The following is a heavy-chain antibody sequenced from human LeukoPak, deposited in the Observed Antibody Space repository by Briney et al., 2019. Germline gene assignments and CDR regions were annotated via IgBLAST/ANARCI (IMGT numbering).Heavy chain of an antibody. J-gene: IGHJ4*02. CDR1: GGSISSGDYY. CDR2: IYSGGST. Sequence: ETLSLTCTVSGGSISSGDYYWSWIRQPPGKGLEWVSVIYSGGSTYYADSVKGRFTISRDNSKNTLYLQMNSLRAEDTAVYYCARGLGYYGSGSFGYFDYWGQGTLVTVSS. V-gene: IGHV3-53*01. CDR3: ARGLGYYGSGSFGYFDY. D-gene: IGHD3-10*01.